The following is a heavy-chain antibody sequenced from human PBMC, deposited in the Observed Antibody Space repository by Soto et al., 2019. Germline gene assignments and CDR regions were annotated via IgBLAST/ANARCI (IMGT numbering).Heavy chain of an antibody. CDR3: VRPYYSSSWFPFDR. Sequence: GGSLRLSCTGSGFDFGDYYMTWIRQAPGKGLEWVSYIDSGDGTTYYTDSVKGRFTISRDNAKKTVYLQMSSLRVEDTALYYCVRPYYSSSWFPFDRWGQGTLVTVSS. V-gene: IGHV3-11*01. CDR1: GFDFGDYY. D-gene: IGHD6-13*01. J-gene: IGHJ4*02. CDR2: IDSGDGTT.